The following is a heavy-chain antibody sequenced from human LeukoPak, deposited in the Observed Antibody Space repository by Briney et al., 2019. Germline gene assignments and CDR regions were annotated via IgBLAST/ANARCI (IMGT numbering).Heavy chain of an antibody. CDR3: ARAPNSWYSSGWYYFDY. Sequence: SGGSLRLSCAASGFTFSSYSMNWVRQAPGKGLEWVSSISSSSSYIYYADSVKGRFTISRDNAKNSLYLQMNSLRAEDTAVYYCARAPNSWYSSGWYYFDYWGQGTLVTVSS. V-gene: IGHV3-21*01. D-gene: IGHD6-19*01. CDR2: ISSSSSYI. J-gene: IGHJ4*02. CDR1: GFTFSSYS.